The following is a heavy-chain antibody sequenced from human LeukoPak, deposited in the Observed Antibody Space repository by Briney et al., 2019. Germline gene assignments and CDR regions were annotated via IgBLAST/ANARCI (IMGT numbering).Heavy chain of an antibody. CDR3: ARGAMATTPFFDY. CDR2: VYYTGST. Sequence: SETLSLTCPVSGGSISNYYYWTWIRQPPGKGLEWIGYVYYTGSTNFNPSLKSRVTMSLDTSRNQFSLKLTSLTAADTAVYYCARGAMATTPFFDYWGQGALVTVSS. CDR1: GGSISNYY. V-gene: IGHV4-59*01. D-gene: IGHD5-24*01. J-gene: IGHJ4*02.